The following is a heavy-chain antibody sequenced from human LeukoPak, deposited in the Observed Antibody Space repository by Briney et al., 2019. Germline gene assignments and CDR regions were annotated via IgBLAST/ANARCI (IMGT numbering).Heavy chain of an antibody. CDR2: ISGSGGSR. D-gene: IGHD1-26*01. V-gene: IGHV3-23*01. J-gene: IGHJ4*02. Sequence: GGSLRLSCAASGFTFSTYGMSWVRQAPGKGLEWVSGISGSGGSRFYTDSVKGRFTISRDNSKNTLYLQMNSLRAEDTAVYYCAKGLWDDYGDYWGQGTLVTVSS. CDR3: AKGLWDDYGDY. CDR1: GFTFSTYG.